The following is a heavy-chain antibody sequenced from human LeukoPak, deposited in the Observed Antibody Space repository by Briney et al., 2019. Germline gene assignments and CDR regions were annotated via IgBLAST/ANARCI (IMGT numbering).Heavy chain of an antibody. J-gene: IGHJ3*02. D-gene: IGHD3-3*01. CDR1: GDSINSLDL. V-gene: IGHV4-4*02. Sequence: PSETLSLTCTVSGDSINSLDLWSWTRQPPGKGLEWIGEMYLSGTTHSNPSVKSRVTISIDKSKNQFSLKLSSVTAADTAVYYCARAGTIWAFDAFDIWGQGTMVTVSS. CDR3: ARAGTIWAFDAFDI. CDR2: MYLSGTT.